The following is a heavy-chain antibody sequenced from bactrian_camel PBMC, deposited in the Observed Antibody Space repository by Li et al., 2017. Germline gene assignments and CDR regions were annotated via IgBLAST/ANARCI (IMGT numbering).Heavy chain of an antibody. CDR1: GFTFSSYA. Sequence: QLVESGGGLVQPGGSLRLSCAASGFTFSSYAMSWVRQAPGKGLEWVSGISSGGGSAAYVDSVKGRFTISRDNAKNTLYLQLNSLKTDDTAMYYCAATGQMLSVAGCRTQGTQVTVS. CDR2: ISSGGGSA. J-gene: IGHJ4*01. V-gene: IGHV3S42*01. D-gene: IGHD1*01.